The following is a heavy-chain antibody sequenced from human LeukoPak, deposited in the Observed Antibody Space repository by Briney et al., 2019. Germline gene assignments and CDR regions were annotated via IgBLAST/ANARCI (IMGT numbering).Heavy chain of an antibody. J-gene: IGHJ4*02. V-gene: IGHV5-51*01. D-gene: IGHD2-2*01. Sequence: TGDSLNMSGKGSEYSFTSYWIGWLRQMPGKGMDGRGIIYPGASGTRYSPAFKCQVTISADTSLTTASLQWSSLKASDNAMYYCASSRRIHCSSTSCYHGYFYYWGQGTLVTVSS. CDR3: ASSRRIHCSSTSCYHGYFYY. CDR1: EYSFTSYW. CDR2: IYPGASGT.